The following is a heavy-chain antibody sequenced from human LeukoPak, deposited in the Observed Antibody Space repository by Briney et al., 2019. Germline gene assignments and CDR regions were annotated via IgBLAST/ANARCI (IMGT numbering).Heavy chain of an antibody. D-gene: IGHD1-26*01. V-gene: IGHV3-23*01. CDR2: ISGSGGST. J-gene: IGHJ4*02. CDR3: AKDAVGATAYSFDY. Sequence: GGSLRLSCAASGFTFSSYAMTWVRQAPGKGLEWVSAISGSGGSTYYADSVKGRFTISRDNSKNTLYLQMNSLRAEDPAVYYCAKDAVGATAYSFDYWGQGTLVTVSS. CDR1: GFTFSSYA.